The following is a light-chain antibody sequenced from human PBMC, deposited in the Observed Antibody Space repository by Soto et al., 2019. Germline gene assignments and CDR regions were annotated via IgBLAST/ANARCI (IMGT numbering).Light chain of an antibody. CDR2: RNN. CDR1: SSNIGSNY. J-gene: IGLJ3*02. Sequence: QSVLTQPPSASGTPGQRVTISCSGSSSNIGSNYVYWYQQLPGTAPKLLIYRNNQRPSGVPDRFSGSKSGTSASLAISGLRSEGEADYYCAAWDDSLGGWVFGGGTKLTVL. CDR3: AAWDDSLGGWV. V-gene: IGLV1-47*01.